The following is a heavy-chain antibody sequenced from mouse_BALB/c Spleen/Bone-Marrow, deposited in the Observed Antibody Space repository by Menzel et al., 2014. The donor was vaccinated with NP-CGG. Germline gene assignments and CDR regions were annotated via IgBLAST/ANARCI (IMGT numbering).Heavy chain of an antibody. CDR3: TRGGNFITRVVLDFDY. V-gene: IGHV1-15*01. D-gene: IGHD1-1*01. Sequence: VQLQQSGAELVRPGASVTLSCKASGYTFTDYDMHWVKQTPVHGLEWIGAIDPETGGTAYNQKFKGKATLTADKSSSTAYMELRSLTSEDSYIYYCTRGGNFITRVVLDFDYWGQGTTLTISS. J-gene: IGHJ2*01. CDR1: GYTFTDYD. CDR2: IDPETGGT.